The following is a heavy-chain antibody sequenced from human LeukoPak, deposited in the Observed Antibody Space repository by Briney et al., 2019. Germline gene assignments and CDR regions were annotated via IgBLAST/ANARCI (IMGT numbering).Heavy chain of an antibody. J-gene: IGHJ6*02. V-gene: IGHV4-39*01. D-gene: IGHD6-13*01. Sequence: SETLSLTCTVSGGSISSSSYYWGWIRQPPGKGLEWIGSIYYSGSTYYNPSLKSRVTISVDTSKDQFSLKLSSVTAADTAVYYCQGSMEGAAAENYCYGMDVWGQGTTVTVSS. CDR2: IYYSGST. CDR1: GGSISSSSYY. CDR3: QGSMEGAAAENYCYGMDV.